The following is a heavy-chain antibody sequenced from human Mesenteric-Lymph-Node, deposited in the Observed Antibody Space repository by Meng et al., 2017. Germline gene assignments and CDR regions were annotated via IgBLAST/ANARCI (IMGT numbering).Heavy chain of an antibody. J-gene: IGHJ4*02. CDR1: GFTFSSHP. Sequence: GGSLRLSCAASGFTFSSHPTHWVRQAPGKGLESVSAISGDGSKTYYADSVKGRFTISRDNSKNTLYLQMGSLRTEDTAVYYCAREDKGDYDYWGQGTVVTFSS. V-gene: IGHV3-64*02. CDR3: AREDKGDYDY. D-gene: IGHD2-21*01. CDR2: ISGDGSKT.